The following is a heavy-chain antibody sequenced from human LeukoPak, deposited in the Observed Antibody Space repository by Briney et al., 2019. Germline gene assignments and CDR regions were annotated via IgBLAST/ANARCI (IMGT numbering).Heavy chain of an antibody. CDR1: GFTFYNYA. Sequence: GGSLRLSCVASGFTFYNYAMSWVRQAPGRGLEWASSTAGSGISKDYADSVKGRFTISRDNSKNTLYLQMNSLRAEDTAVYYCASLALSGSYWGQGTLVTVSS. D-gene: IGHD1-26*01. V-gene: IGHV3-23*01. CDR3: ASLALSGSY. J-gene: IGHJ4*02. CDR2: TAGSGISK.